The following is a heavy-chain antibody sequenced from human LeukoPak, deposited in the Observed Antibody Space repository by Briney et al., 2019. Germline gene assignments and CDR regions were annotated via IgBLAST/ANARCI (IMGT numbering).Heavy chain of an antibody. CDR3: ARTWMYSNYF. CDR1: GFTFSNYW. V-gene: IGHV3-7*03. J-gene: IGHJ4*02. CDR2: INQDGSEK. D-gene: IGHD4-11*01. Sequence: SGGSLRLSCAASGFTFSNYWMSWVRQAPGKGLEWVANINQDGSEKYYVDSVRGRFTISRDNAENSLYLQMNSLRAEDTAVYYCARTWMYSNYFRGQGTLVTVSS.